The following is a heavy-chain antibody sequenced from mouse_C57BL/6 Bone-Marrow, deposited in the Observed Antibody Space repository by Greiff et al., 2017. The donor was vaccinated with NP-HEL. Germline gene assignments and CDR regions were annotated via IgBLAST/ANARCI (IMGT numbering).Heavy chain of an antibody. CDR1: GYTFTDYY. V-gene: IGHV1-26*01. J-gene: IGHJ3*01. Sequence: EVQLQQSGPELVKPGASVKISCKASGYTFTDYYMNWVKQSHGKSLEWIGGINPNNGGTSYNQKFKGKATLTVDKSSSTAYMELRSLTSEDSAVYYCHYDAWFAYWGQGTLVTVSA. CDR3: HYDAWFAY. D-gene: IGHD2-4*01. CDR2: INPNNGGT.